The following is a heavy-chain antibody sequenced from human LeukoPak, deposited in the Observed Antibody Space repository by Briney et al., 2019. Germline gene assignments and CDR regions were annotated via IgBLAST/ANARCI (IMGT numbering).Heavy chain of an antibody. CDR3: ARDRANYYGSGSYGGNWFDP. J-gene: IGHJ5*02. CDR1: GGSISTYY. D-gene: IGHD3-10*01. V-gene: IGHV4-59*01. CDR2: IYYSGST. Sequence: SSETLSLTCTASGGSISTYYWSWIRQPPGKGLEWIGYIYYSGSTNCNPSLKSRGTISLDTSKNQFSLKLSSVTAADTAVYYCARDRANYYGSGSYGGNWFDPWGQGTLVTVSS.